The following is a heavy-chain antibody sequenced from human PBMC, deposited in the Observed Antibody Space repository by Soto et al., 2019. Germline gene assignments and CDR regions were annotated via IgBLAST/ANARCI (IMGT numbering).Heavy chain of an antibody. Sequence: ASVKVSCKASGFTFTSSAMQWVRQARGQRLEWIGWIVVGSGNTNYAQKFQERVTITRDMSTSTAYMELSSLRSEDTAVYYCAADRERWFGNPRNYYYYMDVWGKGTTVTVSS. D-gene: IGHD3-10*01. V-gene: IGHV1-58*02. CDR2: IVVGSGNT. CDR1: GFTFTSSA. CDR3: AADRERWFGNPRNYYYYMDV. J-gene: IGHJ6*03.